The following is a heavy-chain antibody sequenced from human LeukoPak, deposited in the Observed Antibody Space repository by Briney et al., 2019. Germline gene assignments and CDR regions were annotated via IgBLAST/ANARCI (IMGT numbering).Heavy chain of an antibody. Sequence: PGGSLRLSCAASGFTFSDYAMTWVRQAPGKGLEWVAVISYDGSNKYYADSVKGRFTISRDNSKNTLYLQMNSLRAEDTAMYYCAKDRSYSGFEPLDYWGQGTLVTVSS. CDR2: ISYDGSNK. D-gene: IGHD5-12*01. CDR3: AKDRSYSGFEPLDY. J-gene: IGHJ4*02. CDR1: GFTFSDYA. V-gene: IGHV3-30*18.